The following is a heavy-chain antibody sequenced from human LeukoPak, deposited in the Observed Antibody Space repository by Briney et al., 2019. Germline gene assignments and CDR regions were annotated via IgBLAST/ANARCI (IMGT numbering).Heavy chain of an antibody. CDR1: GGSISSYY. CDR2: IYTTGST. D-gene: IGHD3-22*01. J-gene: IGHJ4*02. CDR3: ARTMYYYDSSGCIFDY. Sequence: SETLSLTCTVSGGSISSYYWTWIRQPAGKGLEWIGRIYTTGSTTYNPSLKSRVAISVDTSKNQFSLRLSSVTAADTAVYYCARTMYYYDSSGCIFDYWGQGTLVTVSS. V-gene: IGHV4-4*07.